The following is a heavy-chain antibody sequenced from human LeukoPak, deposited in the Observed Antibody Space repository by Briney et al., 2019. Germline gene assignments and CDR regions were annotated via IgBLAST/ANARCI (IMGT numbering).Heavy chain of an antibody. CDR3: ARFEYSSSVDY. V-gene: IGHV3-64*01. Sequence: GGSLRLSCAASGFTLSSYSMHWVRQAPGKGLEFVSAISKNGRNTYYGNSMKGRFTISRDISKNTLYLQMGSLRAEDMAVYYCARFEYSSSVDYWGQGTLVTVSS. J-gene: IGHJ4*02. CDR2: ISKNGRNT. D-gene: IGHD6-6*01. CDR1: GFTLSSYS.